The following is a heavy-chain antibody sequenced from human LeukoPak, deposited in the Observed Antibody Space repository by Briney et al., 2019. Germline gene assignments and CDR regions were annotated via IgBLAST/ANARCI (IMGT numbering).Heavy chain of an antibody. CDR3: AKDGLYFDGSAHIYYFDA. CDR2: ITYNGDFT. Sequence: GGSLRLSWAASGFTFSGYAMTWVRQAPGKGLEWVASITYNGDFTYYLDSVKGRFTISRDNSKNTLYLQMNNLRGEDTALYYCAKDGLYFDGSAHIYYFDAWGQGALVAVSS. V-gene: IGHV3-23*01. CDR1: GFTFSGYA. J-gene: IGHJ4*02. D-gene: IGHD3-22*01.